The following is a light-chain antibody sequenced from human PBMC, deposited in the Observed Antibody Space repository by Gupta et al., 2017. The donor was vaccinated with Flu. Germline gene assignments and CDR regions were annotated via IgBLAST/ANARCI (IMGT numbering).Light chain of an antibody. V-gene: IGLV3-19*01. CDR3: NSRDSSGNHVV. J-gene: IGLJ2*01. Sequence: SSELTPAPAVSLASGQTVRITCQGDSLRSYDASWYQQKPGQAPVLVIYGKNNRPSGIPDRFSGSSSGNTASLTITGAQAEDEADYYCNSRDSSGNHVVFGGGTKLTVL. CDR2: GKN. CDR1: SLRSYD.